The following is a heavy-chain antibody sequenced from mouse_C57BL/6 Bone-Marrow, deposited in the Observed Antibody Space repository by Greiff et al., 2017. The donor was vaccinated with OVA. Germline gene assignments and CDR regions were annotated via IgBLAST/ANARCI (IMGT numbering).Heavy chain of an antibody. CDR1: GFTFSSYA. J-gene: IGHJ4*01. CDR2: ISDGGSYT. Sequence: EVQVVESGGGLVKPGGSLKLSCAASGFTFSSYAMSWVRQTPEKRLEWVATISDGGSYTYYPDNVKGRFTISRDNAKNNLYLQMNHLKSEDTAMYYCARDQDSSGPLDYAMDYWGKGTSVTVSS. D-gene: IGHD3-2*02. V-gene: IGHV5-4*01. CDR3: ARDQDSSGPLDYAMDY.